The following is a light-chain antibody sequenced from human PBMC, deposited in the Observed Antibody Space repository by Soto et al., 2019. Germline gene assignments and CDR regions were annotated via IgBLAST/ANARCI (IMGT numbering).Light chain of an antibody. CDR1: SSDVGGYNY. Sequence: QSVLTQPRSVSXXPGQSVTISCTGTSSDVGGYNYVSWYQQHPGKAPKLMIYDVSKRPSGVPDRFSGSKSGNTASLTISGLQAEDEADYYCCSYAGSYTLVFGGGTKVTVL. V-gene: IGLV2-11*01. CDR3: CSYAGSYTLV. CDR2: DVS. J-gene: IGLJ2*01.